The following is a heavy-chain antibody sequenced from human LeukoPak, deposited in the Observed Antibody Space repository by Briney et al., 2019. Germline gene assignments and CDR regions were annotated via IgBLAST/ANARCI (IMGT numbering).Heavy chain of an antibody. CDR1: GGSFSGYY. Sequence: SETLSLTCAVYGGSFSGYYWSWIRQPPGKGLEWIGEINHSGSTNYNPSLKSRVTISVDTSKNQFSLKLSSVTAADTAVYYCARDRGYYDSSGYFDPWGQGTLVTVSS. CDR2: INHSGST. J-gene: IGHJ5*02. D-gene: IGHD3-22*01. V-gene: IGHV4-34*01. CDR3: ARDRGYYDSSGYFDP.